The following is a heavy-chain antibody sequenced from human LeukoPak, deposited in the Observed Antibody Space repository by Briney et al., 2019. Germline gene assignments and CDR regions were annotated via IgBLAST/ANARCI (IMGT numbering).Heavy chain of an antibody. Sequence: ASVKVSCKTSGYRFSDYGISWVRQAPGQGLQWMGWINTYNGNTENAQSLQGRATMTIDTATATAYLELRSLVSDDTAVYYCARGLGEGARRDLDFWGQGTLVTVSS. CDR3: ARGLGEGARRDLDF. D-gene: IGHD1-26*01. CDR2: INTYNGNT. J-gene: IGHJ4*02. CDR1: GYRFSDYG. V-gene: IGHV1-18*01.